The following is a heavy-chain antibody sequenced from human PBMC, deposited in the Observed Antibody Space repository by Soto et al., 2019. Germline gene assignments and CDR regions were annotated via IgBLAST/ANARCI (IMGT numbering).Heavy chain of an antibody. D-gene: IGHD3-16*01. V-gene: IGHV1-18*01. Sequence: QVQLVQSGAEVKKPGASVKVSCKASGYTFTSYGISWVRQAPGQGLEWMGWISAYNGNTNYAQKLQGRVTMTTDTATSTAYTELRSVRSDDTAVYCCAADHEGGGAFDIWGQGTMVTVAS. CDR2: ISAYNGNT. J-gene: IGHJ3*02. CDR3: AADHEGGGAFDI. CDR1: GYTFTSYG.